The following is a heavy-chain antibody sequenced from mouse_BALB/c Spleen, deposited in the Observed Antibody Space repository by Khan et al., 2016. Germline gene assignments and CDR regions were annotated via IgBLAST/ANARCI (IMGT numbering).Heavy chain of an antibody. CDR2: INPDSSTI. CDR1: GFDFRRYW. D-gene: IGHD1-1*01. V-gene: IGHV4-1*02. J-gene: IGHJ2*01. Sequence: EVKLLESGGGLVQPGGSLKLSCAASGFDFRRYWMSWVRQAPGRGLEWIGEINPDSSTINYTPSLKDKFIISRDNAKNTLYLQMSKVRSEDTALYYCTRLYYYGCIHYWRHRTTLPVSS. CDR3: TRLYYYGCIHY.